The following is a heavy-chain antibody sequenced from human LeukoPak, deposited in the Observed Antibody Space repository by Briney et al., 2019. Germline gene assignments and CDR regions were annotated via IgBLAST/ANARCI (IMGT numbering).Heavy chain of an antibody. CDR2: IYYSGST. Sequence: SETLSLTCTVSGGSISSYYWSWIRQPPGKGLEWIGYIYYSGSTNYNPSLKGRVTISVDTSKNQFSLKLSSVAAADTAVYYCATSSLIGKAAAGMGGWFDPWGQGTLVTVSS. J-gene: IGHJ5*02. V-gene: IGHV4-59*08. CDR1: GGSISSYY. D-gene: IGHD6-13*01. CDR3: ATSSLIGKAAAGMGGWFDP.